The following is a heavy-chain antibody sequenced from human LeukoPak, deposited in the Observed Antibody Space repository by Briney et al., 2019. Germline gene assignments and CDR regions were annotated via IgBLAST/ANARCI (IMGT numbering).Heavy chain of an antibody. D-gene: IGHD6-13*01. V-gene: IGHV1-2*02. CDR2: INRNSGGT. CDR1: GYTFTGYY. CDR3: ARVTSSSWYPPYYYYMDV. J-gene: IGHJ6*03. Sequence: GASVKVSCKASGYTFTGYYMHWVRQAPGQGLEWMGWINRNSGGTNYAQKFQGRVTMTRDTSISTAYMELSRLRSDDTAVYSCARVTSSSWYPPYYYYMDVWGKGTTVTVSS.